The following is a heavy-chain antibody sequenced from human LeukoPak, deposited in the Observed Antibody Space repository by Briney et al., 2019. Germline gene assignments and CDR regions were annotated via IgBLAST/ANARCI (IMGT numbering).Heavy chain of an antibody. CDR1: GDSISNADYYY. Sequence: SETLSLTCTVSGDSISNADYYYWGWIRQPPGRGLEWVASIYHTGSTYYNPSLKSRVTISVDTSKNQLSLKLSSLTAADTAVYYCARHEYSGSYYGLSWFDPWGQGTLVTVSS. CDR2: IYHTGST. CDR3: ARHEYSGSYYGLSWFDP. D-gene: IGHD1-26*01. V-gene: IGHV4-39*01. J-gene: IGHJ5*02.